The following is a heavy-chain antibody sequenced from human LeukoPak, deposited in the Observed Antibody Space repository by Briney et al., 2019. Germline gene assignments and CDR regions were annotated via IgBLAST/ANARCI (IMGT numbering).Heavy chain of an antibody. J-gene: IGHJ2*01. CDR3: ARGGVSSSSGWYFDL. CDR1: VGSFSGYY. Sequence: SETLSLTCAVYVGSFSGYYWSWIRQPPGKGLEWIGEINHRGSTNYNPSLKSRVTISVDRSKNQFSLRLSSVTAAGTAMYYCARGGVSSSSGWYFDLWGRDSLVTVSS. CDR2: INHRGST. V-gene: IGHV4-34*01. D-gene: IGHD6-6*01.